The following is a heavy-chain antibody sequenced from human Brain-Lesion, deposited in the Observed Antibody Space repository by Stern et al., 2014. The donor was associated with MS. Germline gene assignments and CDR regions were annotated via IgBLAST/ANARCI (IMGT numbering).Heavy chain of an antibody. J-gene: IGHJ5*02. CDR2: VSYHGSTN. Sequence: QVQLVESGGGVVQPGSPLRLSCVASGFTFRSCAMHWVRQAPGKGLEWVAGVSYHGSTNYYADSVKGRFTISRDNSQTHPYMPMRSLRPEDTAVYYCAKDRQYLTYFFDHWGQGSLVTVSS. CDR3: AKDRQYLTYFFDH. V-gene: IGHV3-30*18. D-gene: IGHD2/OR15-2a*01. CDR1: GFTFRSCA.